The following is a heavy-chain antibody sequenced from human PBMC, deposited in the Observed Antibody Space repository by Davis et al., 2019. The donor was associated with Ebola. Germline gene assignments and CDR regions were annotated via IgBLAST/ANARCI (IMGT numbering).Heavy chain of an antibody. V-gene: IGHV3-74*01. J-gene: IGHJ1*01. CDR2: INGDGSST. Sequence: GESLKISCAASGFTFSSNWMHWVRQAPGKGLVWVSRINGDGSSTNYADSVKGRFTISRDNAKNTLYLQMNTLRAEDTAVYYCATVDYYESSGNYYWYFQHWGQGTLVTVSS. D-gene: IGHD3-22*01. CDR1: GFTFSSNW. CDR3: ATVDYYESSGNYYWYFQH.